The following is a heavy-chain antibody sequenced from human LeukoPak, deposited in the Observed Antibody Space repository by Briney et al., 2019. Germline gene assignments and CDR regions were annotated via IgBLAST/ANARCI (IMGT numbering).Heavy chain of an antibody. D-gene: IGHD3-22*01. CDR3: AKDLSGDSNYNWFDP. CDR2: ISGSGGRT. CDR1: GFTFSSYA. V-gene: IGHV3-23*01. J-gene: IGHJ5*02. Sequence: GGSLRLSCAASGFTFSSYAMRWVRQAPGKGLEWVSAISGSGGRTYYADSVKGRFTISRDNSKNTLYLQMNSLRAEDTAVYYCAKDLSGDSNYNWFDPWGQGTLVTVSS.